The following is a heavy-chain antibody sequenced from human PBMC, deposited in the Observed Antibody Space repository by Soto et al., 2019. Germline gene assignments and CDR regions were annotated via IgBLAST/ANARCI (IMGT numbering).Heavy chain of an antibody. Sequence: SETLSLTCTVSGGSISSGGYYWSWIRQHPGKGLEWIGYIYYSGSTYYNPSLKSRVTISVDTSKNQFSLKLSSVTAADTAVYYCARVAFREETVFYTGVMDFGAKGTTVPVSS. CDR2: IYYSGST. V-gene: IGHV4-31*03. CDR3: ARVAFREETVFYTGVMDF. J-gene: IGHJ6*04. D-gene: IGHD3-16*01. CDR1: GGSISSGGYY.